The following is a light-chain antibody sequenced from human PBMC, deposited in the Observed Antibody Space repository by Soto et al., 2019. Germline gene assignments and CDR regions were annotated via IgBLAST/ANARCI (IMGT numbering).Light chain of an antibody. J-gene: IGKJ5*01. CDR1: QSVSDR. CDR2: DAS. V-gene: IGKV3-11*01. CDR3: QQRSNWPIT. Sequence: EIVLTQSPATLSLSPGERATLSCRASQSVSDRLAWYQQKPGQAPRLLIYDASNRATGIPAGFSGSGSGTDFTLTISSPEPEDSAVYYCQQRSNWPITFGQGTRLEIK.